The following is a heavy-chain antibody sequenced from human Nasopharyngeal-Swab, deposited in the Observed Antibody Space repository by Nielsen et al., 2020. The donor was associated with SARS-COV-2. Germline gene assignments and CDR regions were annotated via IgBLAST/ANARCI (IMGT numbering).Heavy chain of an antibody. J-gene: IGHJ4*02. CDR3: ARETHGSGSYVNFDY. Sequence: GESLKISCAASGFTLSTSDMHWVRQAPGKGLEWVAHICSDGVNKYYVDSVKGRFTISRDNSDNTLYLQMDRLRGEDTAVYYCARETHGSGSYVNFDYWGQGTLVAVSS. V-gene: IGHV3-33*01. CDR2: ICSDGVNK. D-gene: IGHD3-10*01. CDR1: GFTLSTSD.